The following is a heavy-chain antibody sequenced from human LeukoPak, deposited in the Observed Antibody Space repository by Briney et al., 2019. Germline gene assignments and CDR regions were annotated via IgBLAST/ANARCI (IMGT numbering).Heavy chain of an antibody. D-gene: IGHD6-19*01. Sequence: TGGSLRLSCAASGFTFTTFWMSWVRQAPGKGLEWVANIKQDGSERYYVDSVKGRFTISRDNAKNSLYLQMNSLRAADTGVYYCAGSGWQVYLDYWGQGALVTVSS. CDR3: AGSGWQVYLDY. J-gene: IGHJ4*02. V-gene: IGHV3-7*01. CDR1: GFTFTTFW. CDR2: IKQDGSER.